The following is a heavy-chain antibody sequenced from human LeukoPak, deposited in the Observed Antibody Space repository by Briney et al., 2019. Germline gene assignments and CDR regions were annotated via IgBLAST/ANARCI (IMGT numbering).Heavy chain of an antibody. Sequence: SETLSLTCTVSGGSIGSSSYYWGWIRQPPGKGLEWIGSIYYSGSTYYNPSLKSRVTISVDTSKNQFSLKLSSVTAADTAVYYCARREKTYYYDSSGYYYFDYWGQGTLVTVSS. J-gene: IGHJ4*02. V-gene: IGHV4-39*01. CDR1: GGSIGSSSYY. CDR3: ARREKTYYYDSSGYYYFDY. CDR2: IYYSGST. D-gene: IGHD3-22*01.